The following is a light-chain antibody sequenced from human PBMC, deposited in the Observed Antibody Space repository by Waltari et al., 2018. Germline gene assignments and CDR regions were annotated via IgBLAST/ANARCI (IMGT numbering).Light chain of an antibody. CDR2: GAS. Sequence: EIVMTQSPATLSVSPGERATLSCRASQSVSSNLAWYQQKPGQAPRFLSYGASTRAIGIPARFSGSGSGTEFTLTISSLQPEDFAVYYCQQYIDWPRTFGQGTKVEIK. J-gene: IGKJ1*01. CDR1: QSVSSN. V-gene: IGKV3-15*01. CDR3: QQYIDWPRT.